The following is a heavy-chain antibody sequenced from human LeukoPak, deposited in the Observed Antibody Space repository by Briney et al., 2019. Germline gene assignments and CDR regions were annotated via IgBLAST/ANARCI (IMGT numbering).Heavy chain of an antibody. Sequence: ASVKLSCNASGYTFTQYYRNWLRQAPGQGPEWMAFINPYSGETNYEQTFKSRVTMTRATSIGTAYMELRRLTSDDTAMYYCVISKGAFDIWGQGTIVTVSS. CDR3: VISKGAFDI. CDR1: GYTFTQYY. V-gene: IGHV1-2*02. CDR2: INPYSGET. J-gene: IGHJ3*02.